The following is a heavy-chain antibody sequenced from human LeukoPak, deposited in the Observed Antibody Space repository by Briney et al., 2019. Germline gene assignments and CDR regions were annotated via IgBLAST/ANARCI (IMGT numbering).Heavy chain of an antibody. Sequence: ASVKVSCKASGYTFTSYAMHWVRQAPGQRLEWMGGIIPIFGTANYAQKFQGRVTITADESTSTAYMELSSLRSEDTAVYYCARGRYYYDSSGYLWFDPWGQGTLVTVSS. J-gene: IGHJ5*02. D-gene: IGHD3-22*01. CDR2: IIPIFGTA. CDR1: GYTFTSYA. CDR3: ARGRYYYDSSGYLWFDP. V-gene: IGHV1-69*13.